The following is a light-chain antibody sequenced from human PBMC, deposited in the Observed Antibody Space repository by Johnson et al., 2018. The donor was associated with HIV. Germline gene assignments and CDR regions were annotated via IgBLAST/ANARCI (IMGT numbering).Light chain of an antibody. CDR1: SSSIGSNY. Sequence: QSVLTQPPSVSAAPGQKVSISCSGNSSSIGSNYVSWYQQLPGAAPKLLIFENNKRPSGIPDRFSGSKSGASATLVITGLQTGDEADYYCGTWGGVFGTGTKVTVL. CDR2: ENN. J-gene: IGLJ1*01. V-gene: IGLV1-51*02. CDR3: GTWGGV.